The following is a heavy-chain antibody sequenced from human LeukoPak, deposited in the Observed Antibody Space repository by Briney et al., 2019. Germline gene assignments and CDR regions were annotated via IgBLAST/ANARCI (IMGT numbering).Heavy chain of an antibody. CDR2: IYLGDSDT. CDR3: ARRTYCSSTSCYTRYYFDY. V-gene: IGHV5-51*01. CDR1: GYSFTSYW. Sequence: GESLKISCKGSGYSFTSYWIGWVRQMPGKGLEWMGIIYLGDSDTRYSPSFQGQVTISADKSISTAYLQWSSLKASDTAMYYCARRTYCSSTSCYTRYYFDYWGQGTLVTVSS. J-gene: IGHJ4*02. D-gene: IGHD2-2*02.